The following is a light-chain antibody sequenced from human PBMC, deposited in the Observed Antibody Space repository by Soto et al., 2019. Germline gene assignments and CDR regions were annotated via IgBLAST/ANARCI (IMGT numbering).Light chain of an antibody. Sequence: ENVLTQSPGTLSLSPGERATLSCRASQSVTYSYLAWYQQKPGQAPRLLIYGTSSRATGIPDRFSGSGSGTDSTLTISRLEPEDFAVYYCQQYGTSPYTFGQGTNLEIK. V-gene: IGKV3-20*01. CDR2: GTS. J-gene: IGKJ2*01. CDR1: QSVTYSY. CDR3: QQYGTSPYT.